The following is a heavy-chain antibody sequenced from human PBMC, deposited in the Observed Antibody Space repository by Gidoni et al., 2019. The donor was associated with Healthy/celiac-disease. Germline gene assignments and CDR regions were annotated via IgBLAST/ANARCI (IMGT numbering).Heavy chain of an antibody. CDR2: INHSGST. D-gene: IGHD4-17*01. V-gene: IGHV4-34*01. Sequence: QVQLQQCGAGPLKPSETLSLTCAVHGGSFRGYYWDWIRRPPGKGLEWIGEINHSGSTNYNPSLKSRVTISVDTSKNQFSLKLSSVTAADTAVYYCARGPVNTTGNWFDPWGQGTLVTVSS. CDR3: ARGPVNTTGNWFDP. J-gene: IGHJ5*02. CDR1: GGSFRGYY.